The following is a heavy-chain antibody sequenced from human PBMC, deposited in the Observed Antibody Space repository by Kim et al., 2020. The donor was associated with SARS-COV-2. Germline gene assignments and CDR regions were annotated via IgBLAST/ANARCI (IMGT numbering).Heavy chain of an antibody. Sequence: SETLSLTCAVYGGSFSGYYWSWIRQPPGKGLEWIGEINHSGSTNYNPSLKSRVTISVDTSKNQFSLKLSSVTAADTAVYYCARGRPIFGVVILGSSFDYWGQGTLVTVSS. V-gene: IGHV4-34*01. CDR3: ARGRPIFGVVILGSSFDY. CDR1: GGSFSGYY. J-gene: IGHJ4*02. D-gene: IGHD3-3*01. CDR2: INHSGST.